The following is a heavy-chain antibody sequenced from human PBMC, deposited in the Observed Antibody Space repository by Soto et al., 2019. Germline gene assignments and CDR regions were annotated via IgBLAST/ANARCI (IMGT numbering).Heavy chain of an antibody. J-gene: IGHJ6*02. CDR3: EQRTLAYGMDV. Sequence: SGPTLVNPTETLTLTCTFSGFSLSTRGMGVAWIRQPPGRALEWLALIYWNDDPRYSPSLKSRLTITKDTTKDQVVLTMTNMDPVDTATYYCEQRTLAYGMDVWGQGTMVTV. CDR2: IYWNDDP. CDR1: GFSLSTRGMG. V-gene: IGHV2-5*01.